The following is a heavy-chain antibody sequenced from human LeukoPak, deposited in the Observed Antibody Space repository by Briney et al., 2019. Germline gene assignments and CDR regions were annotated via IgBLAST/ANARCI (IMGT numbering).Heavy chain of an antibody. CDR3: ASNASPLPFDY. V-gene: IGHV4-39*07. Sequence: SETLSLTCTVSGGSISSSSYYWGWIRQPPGKGLEWIGSIYYSGSTYYNPSLKSRVTISVDTSKNQFSLKLSSVTAADTAAYYCASNASPLPFDYWGQGTPVTVSS. CDR2: IYYSGST. CDR1: GGSISSSSYY. J-gene: IGHJ4*02.